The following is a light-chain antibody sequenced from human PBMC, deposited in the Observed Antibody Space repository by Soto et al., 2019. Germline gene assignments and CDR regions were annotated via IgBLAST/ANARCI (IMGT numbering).Light chain of an antibody. Sequence: SYELPKPPSVSVSPGQTASITCSGDKLEDKYASWYQQKSGQSPVLVIYQDTKRPSGIPGRFSASNYGNTATLTISGTQAMYEADYYWQAWDSSTVTVIFGGGTKLTVL. J-gene: IGLJ2*01. CDR2: QDT. CDR1: KLEDKY. CDR3: QAWDSSTVTVI. V-gene: IGLV3-1*01.